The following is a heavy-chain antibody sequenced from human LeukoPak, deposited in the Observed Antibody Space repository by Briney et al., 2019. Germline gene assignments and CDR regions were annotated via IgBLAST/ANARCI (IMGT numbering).Heavy chain of an antibody. V-gene: IGHV1-3*01. Sequence: GASVKVSCKASGYTFTSYAMHWVRQAPGQRLEWMGWINAGNGNTKYSQKFQGRVTITRDTSASTAYMELSSLRSEDTAVYYCARSGFGEIPRGYYYYGMDVWGRGTTVTVSS. D-gene: IGHD3-10*01. CDR1: GYTFTSYA. CDR3: ARSGFGEIPRGYYYYGMDV. CDR2: INAGNGNT. J-gene: IGHJ6*04.